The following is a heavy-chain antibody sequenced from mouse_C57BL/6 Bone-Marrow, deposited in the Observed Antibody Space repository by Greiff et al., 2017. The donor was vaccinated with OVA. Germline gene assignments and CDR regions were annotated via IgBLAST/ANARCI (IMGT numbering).Heavy chain of an antibody. CDR1: GFTFSSYA. Sequence: EVHVVESGGGLVKPGGSLKLSCAASGFTFSSYAMSWVRQTPEKRLEWVATISDGGSYTYYPENVKGRSTISRDNAKNNLYLQMSHLKSEDTAMYYCARDQSGNGFDYWGQGTTLTVSS. V-gene: IGHV5-4*01. J-gene: IGHJ2*01. CDR2: ISDGGSYT. D-gene: IGHD2-10*02. CDR3: ARDQSGNGFDY.